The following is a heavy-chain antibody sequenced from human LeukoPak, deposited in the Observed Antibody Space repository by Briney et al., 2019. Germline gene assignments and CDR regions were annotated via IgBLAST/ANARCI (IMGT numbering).Heavy chain of an antibody. Sequence: QTGGSLRLSCAASGFTYSSYAMSWVRQAPGKGLEWVSAVSGSGGSTYYADSVKGRFTISRDNSKNTLYLQMNSLRAEDTAVYYCAKDDPLYSSSSEGYWGQGTLVTVSS. V-gene: IGHV3-23*01. J-gene: IGHJ4*02. CDR1: GFTYSSYA. CDR3: AKDDPLYSSSSEGY. D-gene: IGHD6-6*01. CDR2: VSGSGGST.